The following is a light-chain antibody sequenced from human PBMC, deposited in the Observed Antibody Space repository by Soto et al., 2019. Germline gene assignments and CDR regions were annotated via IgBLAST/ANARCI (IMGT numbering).Light chain of an antibody. Sequence: IQMTQSPSSLSASVGDRVTISCRASQDIRNTLAWYQQKPGEAPKLLIFAASNLQSGVPSRFSGSGSGTDFTLTISSLQPEDFATYYCQESYSTPSVTFGPGTKVDIK. CDR1: QDIRNT. J-gene: IGKJ3*01. CDR3: QESYSTPSVT. CDR2: AAS. V-gene: IGKV1-39*01.